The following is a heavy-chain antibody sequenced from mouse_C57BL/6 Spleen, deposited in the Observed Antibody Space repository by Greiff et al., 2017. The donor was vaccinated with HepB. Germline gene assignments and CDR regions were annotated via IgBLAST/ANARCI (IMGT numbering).Heavy chain of an antibody. D-gene: IGHD2-2*01. CDR1: GYSITSGYY. CDR2: ISYDGSN. J-gene: IGHJ3*01. Sequence: EVQLVESGPGLVKPSQSLSLTCSVTGYSITSGYYWNWIRQFPGNKLEWMGYISYDGSNNYNPSLKNRISITRDTSKNQFFLKLKSVTTEDTATYYCARGATMVTTGFDYWGQGTLVTFSA. CDR3: ARGATMVTTGFDY. V-gene: IGHV3-6*01.